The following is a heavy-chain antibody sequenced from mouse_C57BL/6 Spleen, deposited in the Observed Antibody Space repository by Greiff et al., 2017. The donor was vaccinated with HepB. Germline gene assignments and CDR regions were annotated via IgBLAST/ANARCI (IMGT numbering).Heavy chain of an antibody. J-gene: IGHJ4*01. V-gene: IGHV3-6*01. CDR2: ISYDGSN. CDR3: ARDGGYEGYAMDY. Sequence: ESGPGLVKPSQSLSLTCSVTGYSITSGYYWNWIRQFPGNKLEWMGYISYDGSNNYNPSLKNRISITRDTSKNQFFLKLNSVTTEDTATYYCARDGGYEGYAMDYWGQGTSVTVSS. D-gene: IGHD2-3*01. CDR1: GYSITSGYY.